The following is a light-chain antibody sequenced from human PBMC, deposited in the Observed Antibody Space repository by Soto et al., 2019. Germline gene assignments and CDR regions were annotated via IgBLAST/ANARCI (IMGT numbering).Light chain of an antibody. V-gene: IGLV1-40*01. CDR1: SSNIGAGYD. CDR3: QSYDSSHVV. J-gene: IGLJ2*01. Sequence: QAVVTQPPSVSGAPGQRVTISCTGSSSNIGAGYDVHWYQQLPGTAPKLLIYGNSNRPSGVPDRFSGSKSGTSASLAITGLQAEDEADYYCQSYDSSHVVFGGGTKDRP. CDR2: GNS.